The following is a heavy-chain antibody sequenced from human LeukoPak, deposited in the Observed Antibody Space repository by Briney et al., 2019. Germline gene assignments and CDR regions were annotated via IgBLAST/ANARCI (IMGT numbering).Heavy chain of an antibody. Sequence: GESLKISCKGSGYSFTSYWISWVRRVPGKGLEWMGRIDPSDSYTNYSPSFQGHVTISADKSISTAYLQWSSLKASDTAMYYCAQVMMAFDIWGQGTMVTVSS. J-gene: IGHJ3*02. D-gene: IGHD3-16*01. CDR2: IDPSDSYT. CDR3: AQVMMAFDI. CDR1: GYSFTSYW. V-gene: IGHV5-10-1*01.